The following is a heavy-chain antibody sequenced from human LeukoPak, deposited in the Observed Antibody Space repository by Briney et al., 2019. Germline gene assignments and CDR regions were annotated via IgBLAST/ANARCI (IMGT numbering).Heavy chain of an antibody. V-gene: IGHV3-21*01. Sequence: GGSLRLSCAASGFTFSSYSMNWVRQAPGKGLEWVSSISSSSSYIYYADSVEGRFTISRDNAKNSLYLHMHSLRAEDTAVYYCAREAPYYYMDVWGKGTTVTVSS. J-gene: IGHJ6*03. CDR3: AREAPYYYMDV. CDR2: ISSSSSYI. CDR1: GFTFSSYS.